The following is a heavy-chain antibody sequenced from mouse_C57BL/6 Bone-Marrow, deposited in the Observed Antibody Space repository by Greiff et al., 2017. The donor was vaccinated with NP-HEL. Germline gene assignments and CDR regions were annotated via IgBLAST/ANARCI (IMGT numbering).Heavy chain of an antibody. D-gene: IGHD1-1*01. Sequence: VKLMESGAELARPGASVKLSCKASGYTFTSYGISWVKQRTGQGLEWIGEIYPRSGNTYYNEKFKGKATLTADKSSSTAYMELRSLTSEDSAVYFCARTSNYYGSQYYFDYWGQGTTLTVSS. V-gene: IGHV1-81*01. CDR1: GYTFTSYG. CDR2: IYPRSGNT. J-gene: IGHJ2*01. CDR3: ARTSNYYGSQYYFDY.